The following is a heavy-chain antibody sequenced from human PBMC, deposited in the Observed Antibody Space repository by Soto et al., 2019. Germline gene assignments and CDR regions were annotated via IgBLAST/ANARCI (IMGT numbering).Heavy chain of an antibody. J-gene: IGHJ4*02. V-gene: IGHV1-69*01. D-gene: IGHD6-19*01. Sequence: QVQLEQSGAEVKQPGSSVKVSCKTSGGTFSTYAINWVRQAPGQGLEWMGAIIPLFGTADYSQKFQGRVTITADESTSTAYMALSGLRSDDTAVYFCARPKGTYSSGYYYFDFWGQGTLVTVSS. CDR2: IIPLFGTA. CDR3: ARPKGTYSSGYYYFDF. CDR1: GGTFSTYA.